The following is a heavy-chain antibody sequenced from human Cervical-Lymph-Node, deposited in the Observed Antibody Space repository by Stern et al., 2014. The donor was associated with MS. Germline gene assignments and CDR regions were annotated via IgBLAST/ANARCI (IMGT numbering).Heavy chain of an antibody. Sequence: QLQLQESGPGLVKPSQTLSLICAVSGGSIASSTGGYFWSWIRQPPGKGLEWIGFIYYSGSTYYNPSLKRRTTISVDTSKNQVSLRLTSMTAADTAVYYCARVAYCGGDCSAFDSWGQGTLVTVSS. CDR1: GGSIASSTGGYF. V-gene: IGHV4-31*11. D-gene: IGHD2-21*02. CDR3: ARVAYCGGDCSAFDS. J-gene: IGHJ4*02. CDR2: IYYSGST.